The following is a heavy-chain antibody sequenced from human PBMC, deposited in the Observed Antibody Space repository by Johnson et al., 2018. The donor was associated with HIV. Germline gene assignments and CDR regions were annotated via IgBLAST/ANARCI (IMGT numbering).Heavy chain of an antibody. CDR3: ARDLSPSGTRTPSRTTEWFDAFDI. Sequence: VQLVESGGGLVQPGRSLRLSCKVSGFTFGDYAVSWVRQAPGKGLEWVSGISWNSGSIGYADSVKGRFTISRDNATNSLYLQMNSLRAEDTAVYYCARDLSPSGTRTPSRTTEWFDAFDIWGQGTMVTVSS. J-gene: IGHJ3*02. CDR1: GFTFGDYA. V-gene: IGHV3-9*01. CDR2: ISWNSGSI. D-gene: IGHD1/OR15-1a*01.